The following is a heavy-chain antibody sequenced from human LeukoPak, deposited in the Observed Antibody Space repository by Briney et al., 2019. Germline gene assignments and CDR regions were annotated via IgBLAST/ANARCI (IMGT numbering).Heavy chain of an antibody. J-gene: IGHJ3*02. D-gene: IGHD3-22*01. CDR3: ARGGITMIVVVVAFDI. CDR2: IYYSGST. V-gene: IGHV4-30-4*07. Sequence: SQTLSLTCAVSGGSISSGGYSWSWIRQPPGKGLEWIGYIYYSGSTYYNPSLKSRVTISVDTSKNQFSLKLSSVTAADTAVYYCARGGITMIVVVVAFDIWGQGTMVTVSS. CDR1: GGSISSGGYS.